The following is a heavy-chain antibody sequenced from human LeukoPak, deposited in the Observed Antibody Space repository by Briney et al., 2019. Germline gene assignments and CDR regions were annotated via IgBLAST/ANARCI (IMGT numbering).Heavy chain of an antibody. V-gene: IGHV3-23*01. CDR1: GFAFSSYA. J-gene: IGHJ4*02. CDR3: AKDGSSWFRYYFDY. D-gene: IGHD6-13*01. Sequence: GGSLRLSCAASGFAFSSYAMSWVRQAPGKGLEWVSAISGSGGSTYYADSVKGRFTISRDNSKNTLYLQMNSLRAEDTAVYYCAKDGSSWFRYYFDYWGQGTLVTVSS. CDR2: ISGSGGST.